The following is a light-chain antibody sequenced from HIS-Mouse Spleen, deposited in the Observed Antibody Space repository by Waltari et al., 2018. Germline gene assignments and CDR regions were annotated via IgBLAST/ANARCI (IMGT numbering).Light chain of an antibody. Sequence: DIQMTQSPSSLSASVGDRVTITCRASQSISSYLNWYQKKQGKPPKLLIYAASSVQSGVESRFSGSGSWTDFTLTISSLQPEDFATYYCQQSYSTLRTFGPGTKVDIK. CDR1: QSISSY. V-gene: IGKV1-39*01. CDR2: AAS. CDR3: QQSYSTLRT. J-gene: IGKJ3*01.